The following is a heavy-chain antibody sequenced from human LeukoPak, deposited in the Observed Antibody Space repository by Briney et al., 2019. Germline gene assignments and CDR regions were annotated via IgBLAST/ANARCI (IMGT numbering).Heavy chain of an antibody. D-gene: IGHD3-3*01. CDR3: ARDWAPITIFGVVTTRYCGMDV. J-gene: IGHJ6*02. V-gene: IGHV3-21*01. CDR1: GFTFSSYS. CDR2: ISSSSSYI. Sequence: GSLRPSCAASGFTFSSYSMNWVRQAPGKGLEWVSSISSSSSYIYYADSVKGRFTISRDNAKNSLYLQMNSLRAEDTAVYYCARDWAPITIFGVVTTRYCGMDVWGQGTTVTVSS.